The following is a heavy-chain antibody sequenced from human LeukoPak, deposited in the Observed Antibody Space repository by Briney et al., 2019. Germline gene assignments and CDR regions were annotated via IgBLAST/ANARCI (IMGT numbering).Heavy chain of an antibody. CDR1: GGSISSYY. CDR3: ARGGQDDYGDYVGAFDI. V-gene: IGHV4-59*01. CDR2: IYYSGST. D-gene: IGHD4-17*01. J-gene: IGHJ3*02. Sequence: SETLSLTCTVSGGSISSYYWSWIRQPPGKGLEWIGYIYYSGSTNYNPSLKSRVTISVDTSKNQFSLKLSSVTAADTAVYYCARGGQDDYGDYVGAFDIWGQGTMVTVSS.